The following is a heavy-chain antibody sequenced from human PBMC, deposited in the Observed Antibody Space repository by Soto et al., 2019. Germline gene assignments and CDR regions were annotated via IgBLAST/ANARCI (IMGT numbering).Heavy chain of an antibody. V-gene: IGHV3-21*01. J-gene: IGHJ4*02. D-gene: IGHD6-13*01. CDR2: ISSSSSYI. CDR3: ARDLGLATGFDY. CDR1: GFTFSSYS. Sequence: PGGSLRLSFAASGFTFSSYSMNWVRQAPGKGLEWVSSISSSSSYIYYADSVKGRFTISRDNAKNSLYLQMNSLRAEDTAVYYCARDLGLATGFDYWGQGTLVTVSS.